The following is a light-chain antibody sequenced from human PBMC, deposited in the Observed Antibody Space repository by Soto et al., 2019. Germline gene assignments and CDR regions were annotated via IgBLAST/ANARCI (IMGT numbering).Light chain of an antibody. CDR3: CSYAGSYVV. CDR2: DVS. Sequence: SVLTQPRSVTGSPGQSVTISCTGTSSDVGGYNYVSWHQQHPGKAPKLMIYDVSKRPSGVPDRFSGSKSGNTASLTISGLQAEDEADYYCCSYAGSYVVFGGGTKSPS. CDR1: SSDVGGYNY. J-gene: IGLJ2*01. V-gene: IGLV2-11*01.